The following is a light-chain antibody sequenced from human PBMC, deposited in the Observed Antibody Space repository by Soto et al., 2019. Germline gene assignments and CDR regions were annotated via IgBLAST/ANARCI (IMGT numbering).Light chain of an antibody. V-gene: IGKV1-39*01. Sequence: DIQLTQAPSSLSASVGDRVTLACRASQSINIYLNWYQQKPGKAPKLLIHTASNLQSGVPSRFSGSGSGTDFTLTISSLQPDDFATYYCQQSYSTPYSFGQGTKLEIK. CDR2: TAS. CDR1: QSINIY. J-gene: IGKJ2*01. CDR3: QQSYSTPYS.